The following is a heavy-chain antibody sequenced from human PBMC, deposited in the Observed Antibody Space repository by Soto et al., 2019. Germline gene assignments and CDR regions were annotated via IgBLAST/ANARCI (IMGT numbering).Heavy chain of an antibody. Sequence: VQLVQSGAEVKKPGASVRLSCKASGYTFHTYGISWVRQAPGQGLEWMGWISTFNGETRYAQKFQARVTVTTDTSTTTGYMELRSLRSDDTAVYYCARDVGYCSSSTCLSDYWCQGTLVTVSS. CDR1: GYTFHTYG. D-gene: IGHD2-2*01. CDR2: ISTFNGET. CDR3: ARDVGYCSSSTCLSDY. V-gene: IGHV1-18*01. J-gene: IGHJ4*02.